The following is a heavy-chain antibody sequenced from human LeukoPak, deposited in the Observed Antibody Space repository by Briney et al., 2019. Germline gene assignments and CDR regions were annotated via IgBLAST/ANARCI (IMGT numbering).Heavy chain of an antibody. D-gene: IGHD6-13*01. Sequence: GGSLRLSCAASGFTFSSYAMSWVRQAPGKGLEWVSAISGSGGSTYYADSVKGRFTISRDNSKNTLYLQMNSLRAEDTAVYYCAKAPRRIAAAGTRYYYMDVWGKGTTVTVSS. CDR1: GFTFSSYA. V-gene: IGHV3-23*01. J-gene: IGHJ6*03. CDR3: AKAPRRIAAAGTRYYYMDV. CDR2: ISGSGGST.